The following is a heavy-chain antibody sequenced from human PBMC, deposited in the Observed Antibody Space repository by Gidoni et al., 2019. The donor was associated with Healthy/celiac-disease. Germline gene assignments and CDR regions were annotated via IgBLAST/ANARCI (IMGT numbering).Heavy chain of an antibody. V-gene: IGHV3-30*18. D-gene: IGHD6-19*01. CDR3: AKDRGSGWYPYFDY. Sequence: SGFTFSSYGMHWVRQAPGKGLEWVAVISYDGSNKYYADSVKGRFTISRDKSKNTLYLQMNSLRAEDTAVYDCAKDRGSGWYPYFDYWGQGTLVTVSS. CDR1: GFTFSSYG. CDR2: ISYDGSNK. J-gene: IGHJ4*02.